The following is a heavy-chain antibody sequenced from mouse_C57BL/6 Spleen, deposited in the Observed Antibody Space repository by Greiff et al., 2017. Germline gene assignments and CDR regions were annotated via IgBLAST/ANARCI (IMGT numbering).Heavy chain of an antibody. V-gene: IGHV3-6*01. CDR3: ARDRGYDDFDY. Sequence: EVQLKESGPGLVKPSQSLSLTCSVTGYSITSGYYWNWIRQFPGNKLEWMGYISYDGSNNYNPSLKNRISITRDTSKNQFFLKLTSVTTEDTATYYCARDRGYDDFDYWGQGTTLTVSS. CDR1: GYSITSGYY. CDR2: ISYDGSN. J-gene: IGHJ2*01. D-gene: IGHD2-2*01.